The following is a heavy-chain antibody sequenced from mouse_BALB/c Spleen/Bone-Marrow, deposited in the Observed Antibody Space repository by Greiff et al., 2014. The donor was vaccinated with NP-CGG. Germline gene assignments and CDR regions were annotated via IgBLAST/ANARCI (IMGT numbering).Heavy chain of an antibody. Sequence: QVQLQQSGAELARPGASVKMSCKASGYTFTSFTIHRVKQRPGQGLEWIGYINPSSGYTNYNQNFKDKATLTADKSASTAYMQLTSLTSEDSAVYYCARRDYGPFYALDYWGQGTSVTVSS. CDR1: GYTFTSFT. V-gene: IGHV1-4*01. D-gene: IGHD1-2*01. CDR3: ARRDYGPFYALDY. J-gene: IGHJ4*01. CDR2: INPSSGYT.